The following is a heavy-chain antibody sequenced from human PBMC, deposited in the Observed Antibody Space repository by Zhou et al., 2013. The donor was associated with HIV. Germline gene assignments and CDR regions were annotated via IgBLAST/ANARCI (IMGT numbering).Heavy chain of an antibody. CDR2: INPSSGSI. CDR3: ARSRGGNYQGAFDL. D-gene: IGHD1-7*01. J-gene: IGHJ3*01. CDR1: GYTFTDYF. V-gene: IGHV1-46*01. Sequence: QVQLVQSGAEVKKPGASVKVSCKSSGYTFTDYFIYWVRQAPGHGLEWMGLINPSSGSINYSQKFQGRVTMTRDTSTSTVYMELSNLRSEDTAFYYCARSRGGNYQGAFDLWGQGTVVTVSS.